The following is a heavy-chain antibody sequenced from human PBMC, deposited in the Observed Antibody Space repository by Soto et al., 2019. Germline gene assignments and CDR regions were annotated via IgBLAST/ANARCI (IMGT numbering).Heavy chain of an antibody. D-gene: IGHD2-15*01. V-gene: IGHV3-30*18. CDR3: AKDGRCSGGSCYAFDY. CDR2: ISYDGSNK. CDR1: GFTFGGYG. Sequence: GGSLGLSFAASGFTFGGYGLPGVRQAPGKGLEWVAVISYDGSNKYYADSVKGRFTISRDNSKNTLYLQMNSLRAEDTAVYYCAKDGRCSGGSCYAFDYWGQGTLVTVSS. J-gene: IGHJ4*02.